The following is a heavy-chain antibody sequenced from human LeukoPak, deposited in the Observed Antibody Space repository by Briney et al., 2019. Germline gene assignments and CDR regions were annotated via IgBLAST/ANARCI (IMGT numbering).Heavy chain of an antibody. CDR1: GYTFTSYY. CDR2: INPSGGST. V-gene: IGHV1-46*01. CDR3: ARDQVDIRDGSRYYDFWSGYYGARYLTGAFDI. D-gene: IGHD3-3*01. Sequence: ASVKVSCKASGYTFTSYYMHWVRQAPGQGLEWMGIINPSGGSTSYAQKFQGRVTMTRDTSTSTVYMELSSLRSEDTAVYYCARDQVDIRDGSRYYDFWSGYYGARYLTGAFDIWGQGTMVTVSS. J-gene: IGHJ3*02.